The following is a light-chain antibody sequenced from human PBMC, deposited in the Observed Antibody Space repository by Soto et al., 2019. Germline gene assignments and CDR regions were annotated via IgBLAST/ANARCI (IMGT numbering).Light chain of an antibody. CDR2: EVS. J-gene: IGLJ2*01. CDR3: SSYTSSSTPVI. CDR1: SSDVGTYNY. Sequence: QSVLSQPASVSGSPGQSITISCTGTSSDVGTYNYVSWYQRYPGNAPKLMIYEVSYRPSGVSNRFSGAKSGNTASLTISGLQAEDEADYYCSSYTSSSTPVIFGGGTQLTVL. V-gene: IGLV2-14*01.